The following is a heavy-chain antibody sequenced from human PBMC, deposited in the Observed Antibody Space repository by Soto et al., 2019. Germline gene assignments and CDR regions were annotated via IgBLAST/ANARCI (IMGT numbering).Heavy chain of an antibody. V-gene: IGHV3-23*01. D-gene: IGHD7-27*01. J-gene: IGHJ4*02. CDR2: MIGNGGRT. CDR1: GFTFTTYP. Sequence: EVQLLESGGGLVQPGGSLRLSCAASGFTFTTYPMSWVRQAPGRGLEWVSAMIGNGGRTYYADSVKGRFTISRDNSKNTLYLQMSSLXXXXXAXXYCAKETGDGGIDHWGQGTLVTVSX. CDR3: AKETGDGGIDH.